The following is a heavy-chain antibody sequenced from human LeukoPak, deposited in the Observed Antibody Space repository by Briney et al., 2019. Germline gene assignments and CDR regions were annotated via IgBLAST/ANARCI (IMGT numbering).Heavy chain of an antibody. CDR1: GGSFSGYY. J-gene: IGHJ5*02. Sequence: SETLSLTCAVYGGSFSGYYWSWIRQPPGKGLEWIGEINHSGSTNYNPSLKSRVTISVDTSKNQFSLKLSSVTAADTAVYYCARLPEYSSSPGRFDPWGQGTPVTVSS. D-gene: IGHD6-6*01. V-gene: IGHV4-34*01. CDR3: ARLPEYSSSPGRFDP. CDR2: INHSGST.